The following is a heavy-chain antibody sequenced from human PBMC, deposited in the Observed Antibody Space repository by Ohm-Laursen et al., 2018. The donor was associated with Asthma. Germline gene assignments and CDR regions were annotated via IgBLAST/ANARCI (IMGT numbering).Heavy chain of an antibody. D-gene: IGHD6-13*01. V-gene: IGHV4-59*01. CDR1: GGSISSYY. Sequence: SETLSLTCTVSGGSISSYYWSWIRQPPGKGLEWIGYIYYSGSTNYNPSLKSRVTISVDTSKNQFSLKLSSVTAADTAVYYCARTQAAADSSFDYWGQGTLVTVSS. J-gene: IGHJ4*02. CDR3: ARTQAAADSSFDY. CDR2: IYYSGST.